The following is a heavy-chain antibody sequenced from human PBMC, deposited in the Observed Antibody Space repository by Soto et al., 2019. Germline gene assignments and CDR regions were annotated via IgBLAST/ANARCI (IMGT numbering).Heavy chain of an antibody. CDR1: GYTFTSYD. D-gene: IGHD3-10*01. CDR2: MNPNSSNT. J-gene: IGHJ6*02. V-gene: IGHV1-8*01. Sequence: AASGKGSCKPSGYTFTSYDINWMRQANGQGLEWMGWMNPNSSNTGYTKKARGRVNMTRNTSISTAYMELSSVRSEETAVYYREIGKESMVRGGSYYYNYGLDVWGPGTTATVSS. CDR3: EIGKESMVRGGSYYYNYGLDV.